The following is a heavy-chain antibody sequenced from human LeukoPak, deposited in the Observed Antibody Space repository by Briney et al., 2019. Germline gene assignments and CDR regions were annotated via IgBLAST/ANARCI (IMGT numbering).Heavy chain of an antibody. CDR3: ARDRPLGYCSSTSCSYYYYYYYMDV. CDR2: ISYDGSNK. CDR1: GFTFSSYA. D-gene: IGHD2-2*01. V-gene: IGHV3-30-3*01. J-gene: IGHJ6*03. Sequence: GGSLRLSCAASGFTFSSYAMHWVRQAPGKGLEWVAVISYDGSNKYYADSVKGRFTISRDNSKNTLYLQMNSLRAEDTAVYYCARDRPLGYCSSTSCSYYYYYYYMDVWGKGTTVTVSS.